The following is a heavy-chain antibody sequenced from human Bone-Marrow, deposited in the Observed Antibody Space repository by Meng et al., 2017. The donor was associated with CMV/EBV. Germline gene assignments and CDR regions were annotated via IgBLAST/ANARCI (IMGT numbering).Heavy chain of an antibody. CDR2: INQDGSQK. Sequence: GESLKISCAASGFTFSSHWMTWVRQAPGKGLEWVANINQDGSQKNYVDSVKGRFTISRDNAKNSLYLQMNSLKTEDTAVYYCTSLYSSGWYKDYWGQGTLVTVSS. CDR1: GFTFSSHW. CDR3: TSLYSSGWYKDY. D-gene: IGHD6-19*01. V-gene: IGHV3-7*03. J-gene: IGHJ4*02.